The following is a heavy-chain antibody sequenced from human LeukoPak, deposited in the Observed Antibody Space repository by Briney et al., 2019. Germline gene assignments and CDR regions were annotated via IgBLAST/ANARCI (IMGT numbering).Heavy chain of an antibody. CDR1: GYTLTELS. V-gene: IGHV1-24*01. J-gene: IGHJ6*04. CDR3: ATDRRYCSSTSCPRWDV. CDR2: FDPEDGET. Sequence: GASVKVSCKVSGYTLTELSMHWARQAPGKGLEWMGGFDPEDGETIYAQKFQGRVTMTEDTSTDTAYMELSSLRSEDTAVYYCATDRRYCSSTSCPRWDVWGKGTTVTVSS. D-gene: IGHD2-2*01.